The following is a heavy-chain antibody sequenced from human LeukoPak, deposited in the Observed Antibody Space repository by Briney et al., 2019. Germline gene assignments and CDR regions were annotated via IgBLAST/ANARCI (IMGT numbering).Heavy chain of an antibody. D-gene: IGHD6-6*01. V-gene: IGHV4-38-2*02. CDR1: GYSISSGYY. CDR2: IYHSGST. Sequence: SETLSLTCTVSGYSISSGYYWGWIRQPPGKGLEWIGSIYHSGSTYYNPSLKSRVTISVDTSKNQFSLKLSSVTAADTAVYYCARGGRIAARPLGYWGQGTLVTVSS. J-gene: IGHJ4*02. CDR3: ARGGRIAARPLGY.